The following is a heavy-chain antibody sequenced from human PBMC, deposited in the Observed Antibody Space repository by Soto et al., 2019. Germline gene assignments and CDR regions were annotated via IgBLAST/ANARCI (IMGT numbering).Heavy chain of an antibody. CDR3: ARDEGDAMVRGYDN. CDR1: GFTLSDYW. V-gene: IGHV3-74*01. D-gene: IGHD3-10*01. J-gene: IGHJ4*02. Sequence: EAQLVQSGGGLVQPGGSMRLSCAASGFTLSDYWMHWVRQTPGKGLVWVSSIKFDGSRTYYADSVKGRFSISRDNAKNTLYLQMNSLSAEDTALYYCARDEGDAMVRGYDNWGQGTLVTVSS. CDR2: IKFDGSRT.